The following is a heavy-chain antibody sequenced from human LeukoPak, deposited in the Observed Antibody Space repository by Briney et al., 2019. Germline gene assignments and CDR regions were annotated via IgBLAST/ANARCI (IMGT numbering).Heavy chain of an antibody. CDR3: ARITMVRGVMNY. Sequence: GGSLRLSCAASGFTFSSYEMNWVRQAPGKGLEWVSYISSSGSTMYYADSVKGRFTISRDNAKNSLYLQMNSLRAEDTAVYYCARITMVRGVMNYWGQGTLVTVSS. V-gene: IGHV3-48*03. CDR1: GFTFSSYE. D-gene: IGHD3-10*01. J-gene: IGHJ4*02. CDR2: ISSSGSTM.